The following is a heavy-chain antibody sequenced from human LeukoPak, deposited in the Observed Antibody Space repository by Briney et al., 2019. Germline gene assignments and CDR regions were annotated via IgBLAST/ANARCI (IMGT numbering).Heavy chain of an antibody. CDR1: GFTFSSYW. V-gene: IGHV3-7*01. Sequence: GGSLRLSCAASGFTFSSYWMSWVRQAPGKGLEWVANIKQDGSEKYYVDSVKGRFTISRDNAKNSLYLQMNSLRAEDTAVYYCARVFSGWYRGGYFDYWGQGTLVTVSS. CDR3: ARVFSGWYRGGYFDY. CDR2: IKQDGSEK. D-gene: IGHD6-19*01. J-gene: IGHJ4*02.